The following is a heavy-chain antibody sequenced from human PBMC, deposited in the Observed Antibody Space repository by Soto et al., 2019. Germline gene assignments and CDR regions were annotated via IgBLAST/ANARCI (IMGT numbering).Heavy chain of an antibody. J-gene: IGHJ4*02. D-gene: IGHD3-10*01. Sequence: PGXSLELACAASGFTFSSYSINWVRQAPGKGLEWVSYISSSSSTIYYADSVKGRFTISRDNAKNSLYLQMNSLRAEDTAVYYCARDAWGVIGYWGQGTLVTVSS. CDR1: GFTFSSYS. V-gene: IGHV3-48*01. CDR3: ARDAWGVIGY. CDR2: ISSSSSTI.